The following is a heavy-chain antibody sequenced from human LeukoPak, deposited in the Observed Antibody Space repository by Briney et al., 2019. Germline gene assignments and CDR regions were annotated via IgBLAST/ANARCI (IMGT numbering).Heavy chain of an antibody. CDR1: GVPTITTNYF. V-gene: IGHV4-39*07. CDR3: AREPAAALFLPGSYFDY. J-gene: IGHJ4*02. CDR2: VFYSGST. Sequence: SETLSLTCTVSGVPTITTNYFWGWLRQPPGKGLEWIGTVFYSGSTYYNPSLKSRVTISVDPSKNQFSLSRSSVTAAETAVYYCAREPAAALFLPGSYFDYWGQGTLVPVSS. D-gene: IGHD6-13*01.